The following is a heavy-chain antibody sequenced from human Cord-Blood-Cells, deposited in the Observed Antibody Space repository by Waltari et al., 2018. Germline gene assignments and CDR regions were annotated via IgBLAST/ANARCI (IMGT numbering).Heavy chain of an antibody. V-gene: IGHV2-5*02. CDR1: GFSLSTSGVG. CDR2: IYWDEDK. J-gene: IGHJ4*02. Sequence: QITLKESGPTLVKPTQTLTLTCTFSGFSLSTSGVGVGWIRQPPGKALDGLALIYWDEDKRYSPALKSRLTITKDTSKSQGVLTMTNMDPVDTATYYCARVHRAAAGLDYWGQGTLVTVSS. CDR3: ARVHRAAAGLDY. D-gene: IGHD6-13*01.